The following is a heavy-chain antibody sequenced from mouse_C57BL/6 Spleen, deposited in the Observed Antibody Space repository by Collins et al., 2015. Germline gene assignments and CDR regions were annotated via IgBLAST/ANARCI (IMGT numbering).Heavy chain of an antibody. CDR2: ISSGGSYT. Sequence: EVQLVESGGGLVKPGGSLKLSCAASGFTFSSYAMSWVRQSPEKRLEWVAEISSGGSYTYYPDTVTGRFTISRDNAKNTLYLEMSSLRSEDTAMYYCARGRDGDYFDYWGQGTTLTVSS. CDR1: GFTFSSYA. J-gene: IGHJ2*01. D-gene: IGHD3-3*01. V-gene: IGHV5-9-4*01. CDR3: ARGRDGDYFDY.